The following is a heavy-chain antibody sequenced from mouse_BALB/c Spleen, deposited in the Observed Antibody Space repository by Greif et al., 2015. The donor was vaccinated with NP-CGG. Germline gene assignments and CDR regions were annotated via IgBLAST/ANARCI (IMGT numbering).Heavy chain of an antibody. CDR3: ARPHFDYEDSSAMQY. J-gene: IGHJ4*01. Sequence: EVMLAESGGGLVQPGGSLRLSCATSGFTFTDYYMSWVRQPPGKALEWLGFIRNKANDYTTEYSASVKGRFTISRDNSQSILYPQMSTLRAEDSAPYYCARPHFDYEDSSAMQYWGQGTTVTVSS. D-gene: IGHD2-4*01. CDR1: GFTFTDYY. V-gene: IGHV7-3*02. CDR2: IRNKANDYTT.